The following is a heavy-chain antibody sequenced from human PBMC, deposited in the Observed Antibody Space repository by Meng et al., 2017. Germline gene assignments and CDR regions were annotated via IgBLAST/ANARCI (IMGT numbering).Heavy chain of an antibody. CDR2: INPNSGGT. Sequence: QVELVQSGAEVKKPGASVKVSCKASGYTFTGYYMHWVRQAPGQGLEWMGRINPNSGGTNYAQKFQGRVTMTRDTSISTAYMELSRLRSDDTAVYYCARDYGSGRIILHFDYWGQGTLVTVSS. J-gene: IGHJ4*02. CDR3: ARDYGSGRIILHFDY. CDR1: GYTFTGYY. V-gene: IGHV1-2*06. D-gene: IGHD3-10*01.